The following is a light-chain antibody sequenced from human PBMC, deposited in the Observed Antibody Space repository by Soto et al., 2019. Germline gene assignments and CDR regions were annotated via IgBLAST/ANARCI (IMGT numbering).Light chain of an antibody. CDR2: DAS. CDR3: QQYNNWPPLT. V-gene: IGKV3-15*01. J-gene: IGKJ4*01. Sequence: EIVMTQSPATLSVSPGDRATLSCRASQSVSSSLAWYQQIPGQAPRLLIYDASTRATGIPARFGGRGSGTEFSLTISSLQSEDCAVYYCQQYNNWPPLTFGGVTKVEL. CDR1: QSVSSS.